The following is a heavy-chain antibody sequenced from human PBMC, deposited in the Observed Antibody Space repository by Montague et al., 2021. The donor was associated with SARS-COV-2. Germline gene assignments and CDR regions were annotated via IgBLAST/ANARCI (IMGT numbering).Heavy chain of an antibody. Sequence: SLRLSCAASGFTFSSYAISWVRQAPGKGLEWVSVIYSCGSSTYYSDSVKVLFTISRDNSKNTLYLQMNSLRAEDTSVYYCAKEEGSTSDYYYYYGMDVWGQGTTVTVSS. CDR2: IYSCGSST. J-gene: IGHJ6*02. CDR3: AKEEGSTSDYYYYYGMDV. CDR1: GFTFSSYA. D-gene: IGHD2-2*01. V-gene: IGHV3-23*03.